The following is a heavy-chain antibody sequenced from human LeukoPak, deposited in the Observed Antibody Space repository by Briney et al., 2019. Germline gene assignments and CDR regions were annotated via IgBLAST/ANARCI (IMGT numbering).Heavy chain of an antibody. CDR1: GFSLSTSGVG. Sequence: SGPTLVNPTQTLTLTCTFSGFSLSTSGVGVGWIRQPPGKALEWLAVIYWDDDKRYRPSLKSRLTLTKDTSKNQVVLTMTNMDPMDTATYYCAHKGSGSSFDYWGQGTLVTVSS. J-gene: IGHJ4*02. D-gene: IGHD3-10*01. CDR3: AHKGSGSSFDY. CDR2: IYWDDDK. V-gene: IGHV2-5*02.